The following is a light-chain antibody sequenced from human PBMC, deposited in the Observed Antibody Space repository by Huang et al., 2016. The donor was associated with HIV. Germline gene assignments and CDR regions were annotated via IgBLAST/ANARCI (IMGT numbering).Light chain of an antibody. CDR3: QQYNKWPPYT. Sequence: VMTQSPATLSVSPGERATLSCRASESILRNLAWYQQRPGQPPSLLIYGASVRLPGIPDRFRGSGSGTEFSLTISSLQSEDFAVYYGQQYNKWPPYTYGQGTKLEIK. CDR1: ESILRN. V-gene: IGKV3-15*01. CDR2: GAS. J-gene: IGKJ2*01.